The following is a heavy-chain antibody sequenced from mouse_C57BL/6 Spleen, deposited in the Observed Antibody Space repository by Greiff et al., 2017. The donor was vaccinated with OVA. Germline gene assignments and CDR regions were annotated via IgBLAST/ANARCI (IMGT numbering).Heavy chain of an antibody. CDR1: GFTFSDYG. J-gene: IGHJ3*01. Sequence: DVHLVESGGGLVQPGGSLKLSCAASGFTFSDYGMAWVRQAPRKGPEWVAFISNLAYSIYYADTVTGRFTISRENAKNTLYLEMSSLRSEDTAMYYCARRGDDYDGGFAYWGQGTLVTVSA. CDR2: ISNLAYSI. D-gene: IGHD2-4*01. CDR3: ARRGDDYDGGFAY. V-gene: IGHV5-15*04.